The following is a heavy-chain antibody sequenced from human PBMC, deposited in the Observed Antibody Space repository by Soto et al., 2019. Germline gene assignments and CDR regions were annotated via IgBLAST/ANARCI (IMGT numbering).Heavy chain of an antibody. D-gene: IGHD2-2*01. CDR1: GGSISSSSYY. V-gene: IGHV4-39*07. CDR3: ARDRDVVPGLLLGWFDP. J-gene: IGHJ5*02. Sequence: SETLSLTCTVSGGSISSSSYYWGWIRQPPGKGLEWIGSIYYSGSTYYNPSLKSRVTISVDTSKNQFSLKLSSVTAADTAVYYCARDRDVVPGLLLGWFDPWGQGTLVTVSS. CDR2: IYYSGST.